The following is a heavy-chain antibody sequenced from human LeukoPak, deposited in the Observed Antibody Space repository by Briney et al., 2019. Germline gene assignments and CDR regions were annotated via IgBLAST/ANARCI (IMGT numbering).Heavy chain of an antibody. CDR1: GGSFSGYY. J-gene: IGHJ4*02. D-gene: IGHD3-9*01. CDR3: ARGPYDILTGYHHGFDY. CDR2: INHSGSN. V-gene: IGHV4-34*01. Sequence: PSETLSLTCAVYGGSFSGYYWSWIRQPPGKGLEWIGEINHSGSNNYNPSLKSRVTISVDTSKNQFSLKLSSVTAADTAVYYCARGPYDILTGYHHGFDYWGQGTLVTVSS.